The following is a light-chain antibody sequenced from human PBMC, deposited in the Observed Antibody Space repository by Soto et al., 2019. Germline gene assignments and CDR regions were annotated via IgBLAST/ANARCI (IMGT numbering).Light chain of an antibody. CDR1: QSVSSSY. Sequence: EIGLTQSPGTLSLSPGERATLSCRASQSVSSSYLAWYQQKPGQAPRLLIFAASTRATGIAARFSGRGSGIEFTLTISSLESEDFAVYFCQQYNKWPLAFGHGTKVDIK. CDR3: QQYNKWPLA. CDR2: AAS. J-gene: IGKJ1*01. V-gene: IGKV3-15*01.